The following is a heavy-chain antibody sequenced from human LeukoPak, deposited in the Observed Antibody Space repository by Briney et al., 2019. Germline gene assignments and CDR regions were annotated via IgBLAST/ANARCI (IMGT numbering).Heavy chain of an antibody. Sequence: GGSLRLSCAASGFTFSSYAMSWVRQAPGKGLEWVSGISWNSGSIGYADSVKGRFTISRDNAKNSLYLQMNSLRAEDTALYYCAKSVGGVIVKVFDYWGQGTLVTVSS. CDR2: ISWNSGSI. CDR3: AKSVGGVIVKVFDY. J-gene: IGHJ4*02. V-gene: IGHV3-9*01. D-gene: IGHD3-16*02. CDR1: GFTFSSYA.